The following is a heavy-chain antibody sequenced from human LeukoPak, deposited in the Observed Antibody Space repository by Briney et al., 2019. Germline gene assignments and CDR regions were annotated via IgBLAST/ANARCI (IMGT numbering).Heavy chain of an antibody. Sequence: ASVKVSCKASGGTFSSYAISWVRQAPGQGLEWMGGIIPIFGTANYAQKFQGRVTITADKSTSTAYMELSSLRSEDTAVYYCARGTGSYYYYYMDVWGKGTTVTVSS. CDR3: ARGTGSYYYYYMDV. D-gene: IGHD1-14*01. CDR2: IIPIFGTA. CDR1: GGTFSSYA. V-gene: IGHV1-69*06. J-gene: IGHJ6*03.